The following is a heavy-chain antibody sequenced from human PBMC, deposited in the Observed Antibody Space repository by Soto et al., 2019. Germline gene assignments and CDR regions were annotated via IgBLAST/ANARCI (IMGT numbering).Heavy chain of an antibody. D-gene: IGHD2-2*01. CDR2: ISGAGGTT. J-gene: IGHJ5*02. CDR3: AKDPVPQLLPSWWFDP. CDR1: GFAFGAYA. V-gene: IGHV3-23*01. Sequence: EVQLLESGGGLVQPGGSLRLSCAASGFAFGAYAMTWVRQAPGKGLEWVSVISGAGGTTYYADSVTGRFTVSRDNSKKMPYLEMNSLRVEDTAIYYCAKDPVPQLLPSWWFDPWGQGTRVTVSS.